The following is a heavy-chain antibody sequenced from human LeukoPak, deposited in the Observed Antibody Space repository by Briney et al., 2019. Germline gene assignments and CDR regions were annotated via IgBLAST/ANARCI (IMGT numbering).Heavy chain of an antibody. V-gene: IGHV1-2*02. CDR3: AREADSSGWYGGGVTATTWLDT. CDR1: GYTFTGYY. Sequence: ASVKVSCKASGYTFTGYYMHWVRQAPGQGLEWMGWINPNSGGTNYAQKFQGRVTMTRDTSISTAYMELSRLRSDDTAVYYCAREADSSGWYGGGVTATTWLDTWGQGTLVTVSS. CDR2: INPNSGGT. D-gene: IGHD6-19*01. J-gene: IGHJ5*02.